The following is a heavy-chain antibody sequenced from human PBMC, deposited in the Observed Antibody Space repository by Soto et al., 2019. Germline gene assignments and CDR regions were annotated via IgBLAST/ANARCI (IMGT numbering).Heavy chain of an antibody. D-gene: IGHD2-2*01. CDR3: ARSQGSSTSLEIYYYYYYGMDV. Sequence: QVQLVQSGAEVKKPGSSVKVSCKASGGTFSSYAISWVRQAPGQGLEWMGGIMPISGTANYAQKFQGRVTITADESTSKAYMELSSLRSEDTAVYYCARSQGSSTSLEIYYYYYYGMDVWGQGTTVTVSS. CDR1: GGTFSSYA. CDR2: IMPISGTA. V-gene: IGHV1-69*01. J-gene: IGHJ6*02.